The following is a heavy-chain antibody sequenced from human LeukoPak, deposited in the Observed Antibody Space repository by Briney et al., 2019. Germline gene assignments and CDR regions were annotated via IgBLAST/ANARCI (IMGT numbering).Heavy chain of an antibody. D-gene: IGHD4-17*01. CDR1: GGSISSYY. J-gene: IGHJ4*02. Sequence: PSETLSLTCSVSGGSISSYYWTWIRQPPEKGLEWIGYIYYSGSTRYNPSFESRVTISVDTSKNQFSLNLSSVTAADTAVYYCARHGHHGDHDYWGQGTLVTVSS. CDR3: ARHGHHGDHDY. V-gene: IGHV4-59*08. CDR2: IYYSGST.